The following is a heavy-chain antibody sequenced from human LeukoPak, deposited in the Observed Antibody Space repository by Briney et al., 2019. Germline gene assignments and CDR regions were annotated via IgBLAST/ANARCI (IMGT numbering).Heavy chain of an antibody. CDR1: GYTFKNYD. CDR3: ARATPGGLHGYSFDY. V-gene: IGHV1-8*02. Sequence: ASVKVSCKASGYTFKNYDINWVRQATGQGLEWMGWMNPNSGNTGFAQKFQDRVSMTRDTSINAAYMELTSLRSGDTAVYYCARATPGGLHGYSFDYWGQGTVVTVYS. J-gene: IGHJ4*02. CDR2: MNPNSGNT. D-gene: IGHD5-24*01.